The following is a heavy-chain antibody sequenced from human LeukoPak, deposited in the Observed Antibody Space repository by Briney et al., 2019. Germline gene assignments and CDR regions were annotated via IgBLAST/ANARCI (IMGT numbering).Heavy chain of an antibody. CDR1: GGSFSGYY. D-gene: IGHD5-24*01. Sequence: PSETLSLTCAVYGGSFSGYYWSWIRQPPGKGLEWIGEINHSGSTNYNPSLKSRVTISVDTSKNQFSLKLSSVTAADTAVYYCARERRDGLDYWGQGTLVTVSS. CDR3: ARERRDGLDY. CDR2: INHSGST. J-gene: IGHJ4*02. V-gene: IGHV4-34*01.